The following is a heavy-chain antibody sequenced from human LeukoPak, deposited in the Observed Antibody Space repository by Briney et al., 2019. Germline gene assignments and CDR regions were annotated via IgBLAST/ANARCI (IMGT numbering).Heavy chain of an antibody. Sequence: ASVKVSCKASGYTFTNYAMHWVRQAPGQRLEWMGWSSAGNGNTRYPQEFQGRVTITRDTSASTAYMELSSLRSEDMAVYYCARGHSSYDIDYWGQGTLVTVSS. CDR2: SSAGNGNT. V-gene: IGHV1-3*02. D-gene: IGHD5-12*01. CDR3: ARGHSSYDIDY. CDR1: GYTFTNYA. J-gene: IGHJ4*02.